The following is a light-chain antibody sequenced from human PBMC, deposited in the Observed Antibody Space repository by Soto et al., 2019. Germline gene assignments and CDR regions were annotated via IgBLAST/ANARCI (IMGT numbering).Light chain of an antibody. CDR3: QQSKSPPYT. CDR2: DAS. J-gene: IGKJ2*01. CDR1: QSISTL. Sequence: DIQMTQSPSTLSASVGDRVTITCRASQSISTLLAWYQQKPGKAPKLLIYDASILENGDPARFSGSGSGTEFTLAISSLQSDDFATYYCQQSKSPPYTFGQGTRLEIK. V-gene: IGKV1-5*01.